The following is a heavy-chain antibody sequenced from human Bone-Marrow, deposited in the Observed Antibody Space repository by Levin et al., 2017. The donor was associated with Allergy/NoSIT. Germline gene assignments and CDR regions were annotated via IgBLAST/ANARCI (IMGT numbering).Heavy chain of an antibody. V-gene: IGHV3-66*01. CDR3: ARAADSMVRGADFDY. CDR1: GFTVSSNY. Sequence: GESLKISCAASGFTVSSNYMSWVRQAPGKGLEWVSVIYSGGSTYYADSVKGRFTISRDNSKNTLYLQMNSLRAEDTAVYYCARAADSMVRGADFDYWGQGTLVTVSS. CDR2: IYSGGST. D-gene: IGHD3-10*01. J-gene: IGHJ4*02.